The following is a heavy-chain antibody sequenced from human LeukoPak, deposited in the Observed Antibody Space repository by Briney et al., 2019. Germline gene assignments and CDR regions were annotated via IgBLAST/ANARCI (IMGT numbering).Heavy chain of an antibody. CDR3: AREYSYGYFDY. D-gene: IGHD5-18*01. J-gene: IGHJ4*02. V-gene: IGHV1-2*02. Sequence: MGWINPNSGRTNYAQKFQGRVTMTRDTSISTAYMELSRLRSDDTAVYYCAREYSYGYFDYWGQGTLVTVSS. CDR2: INPNSGRT.